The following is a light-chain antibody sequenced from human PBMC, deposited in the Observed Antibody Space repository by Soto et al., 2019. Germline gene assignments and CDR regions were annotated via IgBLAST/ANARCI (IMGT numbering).Light chain of an antibody. V-gene: IGLV1-40*01. J-gene: IGLJ1*01. CDR2: GDN. CDR3: SSYAGSDVFV. CDR1: TSNIGAPYD. Sequence: QSVLTQPPSVSGAPGQRVSISCTGSTSNIGAPYDVHWYQHLPGAAPKLLIYGDNNRPSGVPDRFSGSKSGTSASLAITSLQAEDEADYYCSSYAGSDVFVFGTGTKVTVL.